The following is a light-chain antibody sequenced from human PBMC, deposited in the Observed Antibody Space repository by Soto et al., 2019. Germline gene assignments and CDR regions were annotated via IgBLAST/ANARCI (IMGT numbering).Light chain of an antibody. CDR2: DAS. Sequence: EIVLTQSPATLSLSPGERATLSCRASQSSYLAWYQQKPGQAPRLLIYDASNRATGIPTRFSGSGSGTDFTLTISSLEPEDVAVYYCQQRSNWPPTWTFGQGTKVEIK. V-gene: IGKV3-11*01. CDR3: QQRSNWPPTWT. CDR1: QSSY. J-gene: IGKJ1*01.